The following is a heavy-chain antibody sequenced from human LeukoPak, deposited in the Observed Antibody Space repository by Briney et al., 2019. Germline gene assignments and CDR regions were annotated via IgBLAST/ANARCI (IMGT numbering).Heavy chain of an antibody. CDR3: AGGYCSGGSCYRTFDY. CDR2: INHSGST. D-gene: IGHD2-15*01. V-gene: IGHV4-34*01. Sequence: SETLSLTCAVYGGSFSGYYWSWIRQPPGKGLEWIGEINHSGSTNYNPSLKSRVTISVDTSKNQFSLKLSSVTAADTAVYYCAGGYCSGGSCYRTFDYWGQGTLVTVSS. CDR1: GGSFSGYY. J-gene: IGHJ4*02.